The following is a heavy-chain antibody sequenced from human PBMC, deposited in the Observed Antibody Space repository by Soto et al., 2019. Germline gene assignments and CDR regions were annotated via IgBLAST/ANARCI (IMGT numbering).Heavy chain of an antibody. D-gene: IGHD3-16*01. CDR3: VRGTYSHASIHSVDY. Sequence: ASVXVSCKASGYSFTYDYIRGVRQGPGQGLEWMGIINPNGGTTTYAQNFQGRVNLTRDTSKSTVYMELTSLTSEDTAIYSGVRGTYSHASIHSVDYWGQGTLVTVSS. V-gene: IGHV1-46*01. CDR2: INPNGGTT. J-gene: IGHJ4*02. CDR1: GYSFTYDY.